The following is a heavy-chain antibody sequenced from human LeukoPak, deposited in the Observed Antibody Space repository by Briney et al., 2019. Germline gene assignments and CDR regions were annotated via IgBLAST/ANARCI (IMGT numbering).Heavy chain of an antibody. J-gene: IGHJ4*02. D-gene: IGHD2-15*01. Sequence: GGSLRLSCAASGFTFSSYGMHWVRQAPGKGLEWVAVIWYDRSNKYYADSVKGRFTISRDNSKNTLYLQMNSLRAEDTAVYYCARAKLGYCSGGSCYSMDYWGQGTLVTVSS. V-gene: IGHV3-33*01. CDR2: IWYDRSNK. CDR1: GFTFSSYG. CDR3: ARAKLGYCSGGSCYSMDY.